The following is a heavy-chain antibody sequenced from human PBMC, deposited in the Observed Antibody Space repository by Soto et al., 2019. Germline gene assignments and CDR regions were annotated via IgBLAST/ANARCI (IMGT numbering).Heavy chain of an antibody. CDR2: IYPGDSDT. D-gene: IGHD3-10*01. J-gene: IGHJ6*02. V-gene: IGHV5-51*01. CDR1: GYSFTSYW. Sequence: GESLKISCKGSGYSFTSYWIGWVRQMPGKGLEWMGIIYPGDSDTRYSPSFQGQVTISADKSISTAYLQRSSLKASDTAMYYCARLSGYYGSGTGRYYYYGMDVWGQGTTVTVS. CDR3: ARLSGYYGSGTGRYYYYGMDV.